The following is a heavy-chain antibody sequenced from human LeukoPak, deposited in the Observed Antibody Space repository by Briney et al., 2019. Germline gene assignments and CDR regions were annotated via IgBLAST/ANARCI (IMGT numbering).Heavy chain of an antibody. Sequence: PSETLSLTCTVSGGSIRSSSYYWGWIRQPPGKGLEWIGEINHSGSTNYNPSLKSRVTVSVDTSKNQFSLKLSSVTAADTAVYYCARGGSVWSYYYGSGSYLPYWGQGTLVTVSS. V-gene: IGHV4-39*07. CDR2: INHSGST. CDR1: GGSIRSSSYY. D-gene: IGHD3-10*01. J-gene: IGHJ4*02. CDR3: ARGGSVWSYYYGSGSYLPY.